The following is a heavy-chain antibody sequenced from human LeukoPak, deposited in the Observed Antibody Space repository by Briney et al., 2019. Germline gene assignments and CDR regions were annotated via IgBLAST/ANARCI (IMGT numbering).Heavy chain of an antibody. Sequence: SQTLSLTCTVSGGSISSGDYYWSWIRQPPGKGLEWIGYIYSSGSTSYNPSLKSRVTISLDTSKNQFSLKLSSVTAADTAVHYCARLREYAFDIWGQGTMVTVSS. CDR3: ARLREYAFDI. D-gene: IGHD3-10*01. J-gene: IGHJ3*02. CDR1: GGSISSGDYY. CDR2: IYSSGST. V-gene: IGHV4-30-4*01.